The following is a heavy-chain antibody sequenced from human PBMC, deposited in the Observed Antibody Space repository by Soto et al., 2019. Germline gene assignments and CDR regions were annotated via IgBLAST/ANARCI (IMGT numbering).Heavy chain of an antibody. CDR1: GYSVTSYW. J-gene: IGHJ3*02. CDR3: ARRRMTYYYDSSGSSAFDI. D-gene: IGHD3-22*01. CDR2: IYPGDSDT. V-gene: IGHV5-51*01. Sequence: GESLKISCKGSGYSVTSYWIGWVRQMPGKGLEWMGIIYPGDSDTRYSPSFQGQVTISADKSISTAYLQWSSLKASDTAMYYCARRRMTYYYDSSGSSAFDIWGQGTMLTV.